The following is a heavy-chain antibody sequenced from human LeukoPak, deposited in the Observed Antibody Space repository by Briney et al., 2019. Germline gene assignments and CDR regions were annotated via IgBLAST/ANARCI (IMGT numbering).Heavy chain of an antibody. CDR3: ARRRVEMAPITEGNWFDS. Sequence: PSETLSLTCTVSGGSISSYYWSWIRQPPGRGLQWIGSTSYSGRANYNPSLKDRVTVSLDTSKIQFYLKVTSVTAADTAVYYCARRRVEMAPITEGNWFDSWGQGTPVTVSS. J-gene: IGHJ5*01. D-gene: IGHD5-24*01. CDR2: TSYSGRA. CDR1: GGSISSYY. V-gene: IGHV4-59*08.